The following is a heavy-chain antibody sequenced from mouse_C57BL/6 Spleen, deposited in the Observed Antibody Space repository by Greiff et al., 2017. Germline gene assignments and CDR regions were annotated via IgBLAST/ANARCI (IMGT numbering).Heavy chain of an antibody. CDR2: INPNNGGT. V-gene: IGHV1-18*01. CDR1: GYTFTDYN. J-gene: IGHJ2*01. CDR3: ARRYYGSSYRYYFDY. D-gene: IGHD1-1*01. Sequence: DVQLQESGPELVKPGASVKIPCKASGYTFTDYNMDWVKQSHGKSLEWIGDINPNNGGTIYNQKFKGKATLTVDKSSSTAYMELRSLTSEDTAVYYCARRYYGSSYRYYFDYWGQGTTLTVSS.